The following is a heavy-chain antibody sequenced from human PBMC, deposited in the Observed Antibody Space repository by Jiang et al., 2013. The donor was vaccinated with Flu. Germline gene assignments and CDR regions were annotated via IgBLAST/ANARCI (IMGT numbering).Heavy chain of an antibody. CDR2: IVVGSGNT. CDR1: GFTFTSSA. V-gene: IGHV1-58*01. D-gene: IGHD1-7*01. Sequence: EVKKPGTSVKVSCKASGFTFTSSAVQWVRQARGQRLEWIGWIVVGSGNTNYAQKFQERVTITRDMSTSTAYMELSSLRSDDTAVYYCARESNWNYYFDYWGQGTLVTVSS. CDR3: ARESNWNYYFDY. J-gene: IGHJ4*02.